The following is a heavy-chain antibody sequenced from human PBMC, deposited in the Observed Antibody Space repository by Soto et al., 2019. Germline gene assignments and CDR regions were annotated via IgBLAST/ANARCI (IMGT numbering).Heavy chain of an antibody. D-gene: IGHD3-22*01. CDR3: ARAYYYDSSGYYPDAFDI. CDR1: GFTFSSYE. J-gene: IGHJ3*02. V-gene: IGHV3-21*01. Sequence: GGSLRLSCAASGFTFSSYEMNWVRQAPGKGLEWVSSISSSSSYIYYADSVKGRFTISRDNAKNSLYLQMNSLRAEDTAVYYCARAYYYDSSGYYPDAFDIWGQGTMVTVSS. CDR2: ISSSSSYI.